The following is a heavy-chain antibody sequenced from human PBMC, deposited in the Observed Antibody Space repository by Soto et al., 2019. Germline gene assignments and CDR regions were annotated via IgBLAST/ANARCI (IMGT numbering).Heavy chain of an antibody. CDR3: ARNSDHFDT. J-gene: IGHJ1*01. CDR2: ISSSGRTI. V-gene: IGHV3-11*01. Sequence: PGGSLRLSCAASGFTLSDYYMSWIRQAPGKGLEWISYISSSGRTIFYADFGKGRFTISRDNAKNSLFLQMSSLRAEDTAVYYCARNSDHFDTWGQGVLVTVSS. D-gene: IGHD3-9*01. CDR1: GFTLSDYY.